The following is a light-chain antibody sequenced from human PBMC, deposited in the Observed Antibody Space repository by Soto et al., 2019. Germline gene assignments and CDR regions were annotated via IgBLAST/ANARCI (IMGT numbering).Light chain of an antibody. CDR1: QGLNSN. J-gene: IGKJ3*01. V-gene: IGKV1D-13*01. Sequence: AIQLTQSPSSLSASVGARVTITCRASQGLNSNLAWYQQKPGKAPKLLMYAASTLQKGVPSRFSGNGSGTDFTLTISSLQPEDFPTYYCQQSSNYFTFGPGTKVDI. CDR2: AAS. CDR3: QQSSNYFT.